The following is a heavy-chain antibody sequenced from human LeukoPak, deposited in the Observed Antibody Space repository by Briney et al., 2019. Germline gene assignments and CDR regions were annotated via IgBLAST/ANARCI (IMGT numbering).Heavy chain of an antibody. CDR2: ITPIFGTA. V-gene: IGHV1-69*13. J-gene: IGHJ3*02. CDR1: GGTFSSYA. CDR3: AATTNKDIVVVEDAFDI. D-gene: IGHD2-2*01. Sequence: ASVKVSCKASGGTFSSYAISWVRQAPGQGLEWMGGITPIFGTANYAQKFQGRVTITADESTSTAYMELSSLRSEDTAVYYCAATTNKDIVVVEDAFDIWGQGTMVTVSS.